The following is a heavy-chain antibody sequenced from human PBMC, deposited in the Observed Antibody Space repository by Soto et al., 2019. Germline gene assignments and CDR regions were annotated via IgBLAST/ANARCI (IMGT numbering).Heavy chain of an antibody. V-gene: IGHV4-39*01. Sequence: QLQLQESGPGLVKPSETLSLTCTVSGGSISSSSYYWGWIRQPPGKGLEWIGSIYYSGSTYYNPSLKSRVTISVDTSKNQFSLKLSSVTAADTAVYYCARPQGGYGNYYYGMDVWGQGTTVTVSS. CDR1: GGSISSSSYY. J-gene: IGHJ6*02. D-gene: IGHD4-17*01. CDR3: ARPQGGYGNYYYGMDV. CDR2: IYYSGST.